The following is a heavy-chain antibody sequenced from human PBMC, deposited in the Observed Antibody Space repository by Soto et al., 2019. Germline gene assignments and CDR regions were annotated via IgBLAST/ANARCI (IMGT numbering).Heavy chain of an antibody. V-gene: IGHV4-39*01. D-gene: IGHD2-2*01. J-gene: IGHJ6*02. CDR3: VLGYCSSTSCSNYYYYGMDV. CDR2: IYYSGST. Sequence: PSETLSLTCTVSVGSLSSSIYYCGLIRQPPRKGLEWIGSIYYSGSTYYNPSLKSRVTISVDTSKNQFSLKLSSVTAADTAVYYCVLGYCSSTSCSNYYYYGMDVWGQGNTVT. CDR1: VGSLSSSIYY.